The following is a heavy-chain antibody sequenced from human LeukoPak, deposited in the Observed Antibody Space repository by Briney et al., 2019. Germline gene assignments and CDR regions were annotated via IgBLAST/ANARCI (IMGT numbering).Heavy chain of an antibody. CDR3: ARGRVVVVAARMFDP. J-gene: IGHJ5*02. V-gene: IGHV4-34*01. Sequence: SETLSLTCAVYGGSFSGYYWSWIRQPPGKGLEWIGEINHSGSTDYNPSLKSRVTISVDTSKNQFSLKLSSVTAADTAVYYCARGRVVVVAARMFDPWGQGTLVTVSS. CDR1: GGSFSGYY. D-gene: IGHD2-15*01. CDR2: INHSGST.